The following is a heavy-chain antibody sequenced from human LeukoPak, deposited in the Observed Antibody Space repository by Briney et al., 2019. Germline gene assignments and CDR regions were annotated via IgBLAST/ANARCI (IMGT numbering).Heavy chain of an antibody. CDR1: GGSFSGYY. D-gene: IGHD6-13*01. Sequence: PSETLSLTRAVYGGSFSGYYWSWIRQPPGKGLEWIGEINHSGSTNYNPSLKSRVTISVDTSKNQFSLKLSSVTAADTAVYYCARGLQIYSSSWYPYYFDLWGRGTLVTVSS. CDR2: INHSGST. J-gene: IGHJ2*01. V-gene: IGHV4-34*01. CDR3: ARGLQIYSSSWYPYYFDL.